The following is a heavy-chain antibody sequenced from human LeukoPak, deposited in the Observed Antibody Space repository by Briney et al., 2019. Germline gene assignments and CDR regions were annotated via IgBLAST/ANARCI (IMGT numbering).Heavy chain of an antibody. CDR2: IYHSGST. J-gene: IGHJ3*02. CDR3: ARQGYDFWSGYGAFDI. CDR1: GYSISSGYY. D-gene: IGHD3-3*01. Sequence: SETLSLTCAVSGYSISSGYYWGWIQQPPGKGLEWIGSIYHSGSTYYNPSLKSRVTISVDTSKNQFSLKLSSVTAADTAVYYCARQGYDFWSGYGAFDIWGQGTMVTVSS. V-gene: IGHV4-38-2*01.